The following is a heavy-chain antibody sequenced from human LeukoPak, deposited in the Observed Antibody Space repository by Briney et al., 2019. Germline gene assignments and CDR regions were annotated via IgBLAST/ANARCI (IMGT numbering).Heavy chain of an antibody. CDR2: ISSSSSYK. CDR1: GFTFSGYS. D-gene: IGHD1-14*01. J-gene: IGHJ3*02. Sequence: PGGSLRLYCSASGFTFSGYSMNWVPPAPGKGLVWVSSISSSSSYKYYAHSVKGRFTISRDNAKSSLYLQMNSLRAEDTAVYYCASFPAPAGAFDIWGQGTMVTVSS. CDR3: ASFPAPAGAFDI. V-gene: IGHV3-21*01.